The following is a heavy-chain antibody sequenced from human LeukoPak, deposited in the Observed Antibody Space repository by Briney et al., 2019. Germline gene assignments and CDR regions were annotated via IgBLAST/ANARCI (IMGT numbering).Heavy chain of an antibody. CDR1: GFTFSSYW. Sequence: GGSLRLSCAASGFTFSSYWMSWVRQAPRKGLEWMANVKQDGSEKYYVDSVKGRFTISRDNAKNSLYLQMNSLRAEDTAVYYCARDGSIFGVGNFDYWGQGTLVTVSS. J-gene: IGHJ4*02. CDR2: VKQDGSEK. V-gene: IGHV3-7*01. CDR3: ARDGSIFGVGNFDY. D-gene: IGHD3-3*01.